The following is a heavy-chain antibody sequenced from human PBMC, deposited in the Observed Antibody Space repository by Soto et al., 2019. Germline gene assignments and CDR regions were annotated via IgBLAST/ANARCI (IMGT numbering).Heavy chain of an antibody. J-gene: IGHJ1*01. CDR2: ISNSDDRT. Sequence: GGSLRLSCVASGFTFSNYAMTWVRQAPGKGLEWVAVISNSDDRTYYADSVKGRFTISRDNSKNTLHLQMSSLRVEDTAVYFCVKDWANGARCDGDCLNYWGQGTLVTVSS. CDR3: VKDWANGARCDGDCLNY. CDR1: GFTFSNYA. D-gene: IGHD2-21*02. V-gene: IGHV3-23*01.